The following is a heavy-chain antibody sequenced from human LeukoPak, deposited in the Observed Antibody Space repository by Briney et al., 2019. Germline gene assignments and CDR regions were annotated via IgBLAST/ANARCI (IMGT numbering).Heavy chain of an antibody. Sequence: PSETLSLTCAVYGGSFSGYYWSWIRQPPGKGLEWIGEINHSGSTNYNPSLESRVTISVDTSKNQFSLKLSSVTAADTAVYYCARGFISVVVAASGWFDPWGQGTLVTVSS. J-gene: IGHJ5*02. D-gene: IGHD2-15*01. CDR2: INHSGST. CDR3: ARGFISVVVAASGWFDP. V-gene: IGHV4-34*01. CDR1: GGSFSGYY.